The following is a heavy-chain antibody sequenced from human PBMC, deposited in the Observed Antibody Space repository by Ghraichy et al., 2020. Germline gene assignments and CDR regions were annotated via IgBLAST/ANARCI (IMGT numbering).Heavy chain of an antibody. Sequence: GGSLRLSCAASGFTFSTIYAMNWVRQAPGKGLEWVSTLSGDGVTAHYADSVKGRFTISRDKSKNTLYLQMNSLRAEDTAVYYCAKSHISGWFYFDYWGQGTLVTVS. CDR3: AKSHISGWFYFDY. CDR2: LSGDGVTA. J-gene: IGHJ4*02. CDR1: GFTFSTIYA. D-gene: IGHD6-19*01. V-gene: IGHV3-23*01.